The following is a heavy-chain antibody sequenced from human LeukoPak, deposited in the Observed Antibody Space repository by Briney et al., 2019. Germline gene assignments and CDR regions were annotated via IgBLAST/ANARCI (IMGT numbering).Heavy chain of an antibody. V-gene: IGHV1-8*01. CDR2: MNPNSGNT. CDR1: GYIFSNFD. Sequence: PSASVKVSCKASGYIFSNFDINWVRQAPRQGLEWVGWMNPNSGNTGSAQKFQGRVTMTRDTSTSTAYMELSSLRSDDTAVYYCARARTNLWFGDLAYAFEIWGPGTMVTVSS. D-gene: IGHD3-10*01. J-gene: IGHJ3*02. CDR3: ARARTNLWFGDLAYAFEI.